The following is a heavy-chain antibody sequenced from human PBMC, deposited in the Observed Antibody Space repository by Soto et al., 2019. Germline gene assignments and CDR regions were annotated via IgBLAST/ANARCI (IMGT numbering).Heavy chain of an antibody. J-gene: IGHJ2*01. CDR1: GGSFSSFT. Sequence: VQLVQSGAEVKKPGSSVRVSCKTSGGSFSSFTISWVRQAPGQGLEWMGGIIPSFGTATYAQKLQGRVTITADEFTNTAYMELSSLRTEDRAVYYCANYNDFWSGYFRSGYFDLWGRGTLVTVSS. V-gene: IGHV1-69*01. CDR2: IIPSFGTA. D-gene: IGHD3-3*01. CDR3: ANYNDFWSGYFRSGYFDL.